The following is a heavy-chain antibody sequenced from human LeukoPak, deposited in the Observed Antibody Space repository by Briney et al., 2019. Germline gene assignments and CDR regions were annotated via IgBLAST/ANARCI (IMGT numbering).Heavy chain of an antibody. Sequence: ASVKVSCKASGYTFTSYYMHWVRQAPGQGLEWMGIINPSGGSTSYAQKFQGRVTMTRDMSTSTVYMELSSPRSEDTAVYYCARAYCVGDCTVLHIYFDNWGQGTLVTVSS. V-gene: IGHV1-46*01. CDR3: ARAYCVGDCTVLHIYFDN. J-gene: IGHJ4*02. CDR1: GYTFTSYY. D-gene: IGHD2-21*02. CDR2: INPSGGST.